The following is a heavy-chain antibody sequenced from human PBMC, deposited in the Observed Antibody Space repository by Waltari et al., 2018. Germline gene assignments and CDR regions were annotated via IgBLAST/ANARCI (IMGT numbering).Heavy chain of an antibody. J-gene: IGHJ6*02. CDR2: INSDGIST. D-gene: IGHD6-19*01. Sequence: EEQLVESGGGLAKPGESLRIACAATGIHISRNWMDWVRQAPGKGLVWVSRINSDGISTTYADSVKGRFTISRDNAKNTLYVQMNRLRAEDTAVYYCARVATKTYSSPVPGRPYYYGMDVWGQGTTVTVSS. CDR1: GIHISRNW. V-gene: IGHV3-74*01. CDR3: ARVATKTYSSPVPGRPYYYGMDV.